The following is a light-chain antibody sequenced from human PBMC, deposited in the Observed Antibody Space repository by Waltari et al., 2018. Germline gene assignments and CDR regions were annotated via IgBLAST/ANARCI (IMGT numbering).Light chain of an antibody. V-gene: IGKV1-9*01. CDR1: PCISTH. CDR3: QLLESFPVT. Sequence: IQLTKSPSSLTASVGDRVTITGRASPCISTHPAWYQQKPGRAPKLLIYAASTLQREVPSRYSGSGSGTDFTLTISSLQSEDFATYYCQLLESFPVTFGGGTKVEVK. J-gene: IGKJ4*01. CDR2: AAS.